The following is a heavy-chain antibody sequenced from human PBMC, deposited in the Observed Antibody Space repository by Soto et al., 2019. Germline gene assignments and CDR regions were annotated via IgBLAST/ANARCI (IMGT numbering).Heavy chain of an antibody. Sequence: QLQLQESGPGLVKPSETLSLTCTVSGGSISSISYYWGWIRQPPGKGLEWIGSIYYSGSTYYNPSLKSRVTISVDTSKNQFSLKLSSVTAADTAVYYCARKSDALWFGEERTFDIWGQGTMVTVSS. J-gene: IGHJ3*02. CDR2: IYYSGST. V-gene: IGHV4-39*01. CDR3: ARKSDALWFGEERTFDI. CDR1: GGSISSISYY. D-gene: IGHD3-10*01.